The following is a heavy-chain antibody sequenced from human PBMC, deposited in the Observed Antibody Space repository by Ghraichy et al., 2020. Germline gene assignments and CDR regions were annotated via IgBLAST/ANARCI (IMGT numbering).Heavy chain of an antibody. V-gene: IGHV4-59*01. J-gene: IGHJ3*02. CDR3: ARTHTDYDFWSGYYEPVVPGHAFDI. D-gene: IGHD3-3*01. CDR1: GGSISSYY. CDR2: IYYSGST. Sequence: SQTLSLTCTVSGGSISSYYWSWIRQPPGKGLEWIGYIYYSGSTNYNPSLKSRVTISVDTSKNQFSLKLSSVTAADTAVYYCARTHTDYDFWSGYYEPVVPGHAFDIWGQGTMVTVSS.